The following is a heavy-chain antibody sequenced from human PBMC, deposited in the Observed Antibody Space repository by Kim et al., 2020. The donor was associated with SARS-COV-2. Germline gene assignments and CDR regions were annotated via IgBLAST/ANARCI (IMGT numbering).Heavy chain of an antibody. CDR3: ARGGGDLYDSSGQWLYYYGMDV. CDR1: GGTFSSYA. D-gene: IGHD3-22*01. CDR2: IIPIFGTA. J-gene: IGHJ6*02. V-gene: IGHV1-69*13. Sequence: SVKVSCKASGGTFSSYAISWVRQAPGQGLEWMGGIIPIFGTANYAQKFQGRVTITADESTSTAYMELSSLRSEDTAVYYCARGGGDLYDSSGQWLYYYGMDVWGQGTTVTVSS.